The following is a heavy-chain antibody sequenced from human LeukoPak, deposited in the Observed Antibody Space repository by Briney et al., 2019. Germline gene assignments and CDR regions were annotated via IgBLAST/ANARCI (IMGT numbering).Heavy chain of an antibody. CDR2: ISSSGSTI. Sequence: GGSLRLSCAASGFTFSSYEMNWVRQAPGKGLEWVSYISSSGSTIHYADSVKGRFTISRDNAKNSLYLQMSSLRAEDTAVYYCARDRWHSSGWYTGEFDYWGQGTLVTVSS. CDR1: GFTFSSYE. D-gene: IGHD6-19*01. J-gene: IGHJ4*02. CDR3: ARDRWHSSGWYTGEFDY. V-gene: IGHV3-48*03.